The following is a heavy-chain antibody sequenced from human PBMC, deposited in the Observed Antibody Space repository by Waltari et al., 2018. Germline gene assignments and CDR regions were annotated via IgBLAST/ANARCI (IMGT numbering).Heavy chain of an antibody. J-gene: IGHJ4*02. V-gene: IGHV3-23*04. CDR3: AKIKHSGLALDY. CDR2: ISGSGGST. D-gene: IGHD6-19*01. CDR1: GFTFDDSA. Sequence: EVQLVESGGGLVQPGRSLRLSCAASGFTFDDSAMHWFRQAPGKGLEWVSAISGSGGSTYYADSVKGRFTISRDNSKNTLYLQMNSLRAEDTAVYYCAKIKHSGLALDYWGQGTLVTVSS.